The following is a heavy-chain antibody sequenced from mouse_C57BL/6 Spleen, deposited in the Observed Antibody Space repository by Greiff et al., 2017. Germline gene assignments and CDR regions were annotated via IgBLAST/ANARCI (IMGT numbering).Heavy chain of an antibody. CDR2: IYPGGGST. Sequence: QVQLQQPGAELVKPGASVKMSCTASGYTFTSYCITWVKQRPGQGLEWIGDIYPGGGSTNYNAKFQSKATLTVDTSSSTAYMQLSSLTSEDSAVYYCARRATVVAYYYAMDYWGQGTSVTVSS. CDR1: GYTFTSYC. J-gene: IGHJ4*01. CDR3: ARRATVVAYYYAMDY. D-gene: IGHD1-1*01. V-gene: IGHV1-55*01.